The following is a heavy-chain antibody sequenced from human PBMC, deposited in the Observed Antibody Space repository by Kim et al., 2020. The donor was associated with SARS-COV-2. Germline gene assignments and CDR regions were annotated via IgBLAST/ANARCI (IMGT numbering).Heavy chain of an antibody. Sequence: SETLSLTCAVYGGSFSGYYWSWIRQPPGKGLEWIGEINHSGSTNYNPSLKSRVTISVDTSKNQFSLKLSSVTAADTAVYYCARDCSSTSCYASWGYYGMDVWGEETTVTVSS. CDR1: GGSFSGYY. CDR3: ARDCSSTSCYASWGYYGMDV. J-gene: IGHJ6*04. V-gene: IGHV4-34*01. D-gene: IGHD2-2*01. CDR2: INHSGST.